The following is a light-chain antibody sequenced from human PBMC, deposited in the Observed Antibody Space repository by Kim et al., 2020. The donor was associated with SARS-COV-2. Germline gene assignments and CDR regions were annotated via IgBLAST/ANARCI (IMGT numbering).Light chain of an antibody. Sequence: SYELTQPPSVSVSPAQSASITCSGDKLGDKYVCWFQQKSGQSPILVIYQNDKRPSGIPGRFSGSNSGNTATLTISGTQTMDEADYYCQAWDSNTAKFGGGTQLTVL. J-gene: IGLJ2*01. CDR3: QAWDSNTAK. V-gene: IGLV3-1*01. CDR1: KLGDKY. CDR2: QND.